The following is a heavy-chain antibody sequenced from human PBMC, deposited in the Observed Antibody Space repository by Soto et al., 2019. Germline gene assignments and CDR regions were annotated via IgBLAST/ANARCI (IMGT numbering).Heavy chain of an antibody. Sequence: GALRLYRADSGFTFSSYNINWVRQAPGKGLEWVSSVSSSSSYIYYADSVKGRFTISRDNAKNSLYLQMNSLRAEDTAVYYCERLNWNQWFDIWGHGTMVTVSS. V-gene: IGHV3-21*01. D-gene: IGHD1-1*01. CDR2: VSSSSSYI. CDR3: ERLNWNQWFDI. CDR1: GFTFSSYN. J-gene: IGHJ3*02.